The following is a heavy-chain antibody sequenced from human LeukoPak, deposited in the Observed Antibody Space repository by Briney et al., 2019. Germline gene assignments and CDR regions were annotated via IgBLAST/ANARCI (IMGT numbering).Heavy chain of an antibody. D-gene: IGHD6-19*01. V-gene: IGHV3-23*01. J-gene: IGHJ4*02. CDR2: ITGSGYVT. CDR3: AKDKNSGWYSPFDY. Sequence: TGGSLRLSCAASGFTFSSYTLSWVRQAPGKGLEWVCGITGSGYVTYYADSVKGRFTVSRDNSKNTLYLQMNSLRAEDTGIYYCAKDKNSGWYSPFDYWGQGALVTAS. CDR1: GFTFSSYT.